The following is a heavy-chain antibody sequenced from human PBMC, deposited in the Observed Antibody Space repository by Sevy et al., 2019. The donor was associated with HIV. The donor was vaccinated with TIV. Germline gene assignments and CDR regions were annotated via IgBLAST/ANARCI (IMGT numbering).Heavy chain of an antibody. CDR2: IYYTGST. J-gene: IGHJ4*02. CDR1: GGSISTYY. Sequence: AESLSLTCTVSGGSISTYYWNWIRQTPGKGLEWIAYIYYTGSTKYNPSLKSRVTISVDTSKNQFSLKLSSVTAADTAVHYCARQGSTYYFDYWGQGTLVIVSS. D-gene: IGHD1-1*01. V-gene: IGHV4-59*08. CDR3: ARQGSTYYFDY.